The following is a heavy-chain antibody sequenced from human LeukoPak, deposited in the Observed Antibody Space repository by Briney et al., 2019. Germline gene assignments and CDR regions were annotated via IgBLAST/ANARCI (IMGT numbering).Heavy chain of an antibody. V-gene: IGHV4-59*01. J-gene: IGHJ6*03. Sequence: SETLSLTCTVSGGSISSYYWSWIRQPPGKGLEWIGYIYYSGSTNYNPSLKSRVTISVDTSKNQFSLKLSSVTAADTAVYYCASIRYCSGGSCSNMDVWGKGTTVTISS. CDR2: IYYSGST. CDR1: GGSISSYY. D-gene: IGHD2-15*01. CDR3: ASIRYCSGGSCSNMDV.